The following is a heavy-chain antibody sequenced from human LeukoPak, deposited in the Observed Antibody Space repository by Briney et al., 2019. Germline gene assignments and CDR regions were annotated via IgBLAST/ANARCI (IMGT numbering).Heavy chain of an antibody. CDR2: ISTYNGNT. CDR1: GYTFTSYG. V-gene: IGHV1-18*01. Sequence: ASVKASCKASGYTFTSYGITWVRQAPGQGLEWMGWISTYNGNTNYAQNLQGRVTMTTDTSTSTAYMELRSLRSDDTAVYYCARGRGSTSRYWGQGTLVTVSS. J-gene: IGHJ4*02. D-gene: IGHD5-12*01. CDR3: ARGRGSTSRY.